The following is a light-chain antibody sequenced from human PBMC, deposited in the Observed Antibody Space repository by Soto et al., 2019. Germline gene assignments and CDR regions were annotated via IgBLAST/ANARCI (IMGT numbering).Light chain of an antibody. CDR2: EVN. Sequence: QSALTQPASVSGSPGQSISVSCTGSSGDVGSYKYVSWYQQHPGKAPKLIIYEVNKRPSGVSDRFSGSMSGNTASLTISGLQAEDEADYYCSSYTITSTLVIFGGGTKLTVL. V-gene: IGLV2-14*01. CDR1: SGDVGSYKY. J-gene: IGLJ2*01. CDR3: SSYTITSTLVI.